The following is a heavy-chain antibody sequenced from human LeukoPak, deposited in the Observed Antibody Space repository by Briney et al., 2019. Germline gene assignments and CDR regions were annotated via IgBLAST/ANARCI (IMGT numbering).Heavy chain of an antibody. CDR1: GYTFTGYN. CDR2: INPNRRDT. CDR3: ARGGSAEYFQN. D-gene: IGHD3-16*01. Sequence: ASVKVSCKASGYTFTGYNIHWVRQAPGQGLEWMGCINPNRRDTEYAQKFQGRVTMTRDTSITTAYMELSRLTSDGTAVYYCARGGSAEYFQNWGQGTLATVSS. V-gene: IGHV1-2*02. J-gene: IGHJ1*01.